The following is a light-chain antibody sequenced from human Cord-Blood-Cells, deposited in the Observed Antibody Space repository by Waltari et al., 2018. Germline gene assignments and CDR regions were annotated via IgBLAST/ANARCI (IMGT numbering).Light chain of an antibody. Sequence: DIVMTQSPDSLAVSLGERATINCKSRQSVLYSSNNTNYLAWYQQKPGQPPKLLIYWASTRESGVPDRFSGSGSGTDFTLTISSLQAEDVAVYYCQQYYSTLTFGGGTKVEIK. V-gene: IGKV4-1*01. J-gene: IGKJ4*01. CDR1: QSVLYSSNNTNY. CDR3: QQYYSTLT. CDR2: WAS.